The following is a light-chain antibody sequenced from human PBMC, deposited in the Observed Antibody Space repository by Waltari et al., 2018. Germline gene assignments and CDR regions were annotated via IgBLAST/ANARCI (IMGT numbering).Light chain of an antibody. J-gene: IGLJ3*02. CDR1: SSDVGAYNY. CDR3: SSRRSGSTLV. CDR2: DVI. Sequence: QSALTQPASVSGSPGQSITVSCTGTSSDVGAYNYVFWYQQHPSKAPKLKIYDVIKREAGGSDRFSGSKAGNTASLTISGLQAEDEADYYCSSRRSGSTLVFGGGTKVTVL. V-gene: IGLV2-14*01.